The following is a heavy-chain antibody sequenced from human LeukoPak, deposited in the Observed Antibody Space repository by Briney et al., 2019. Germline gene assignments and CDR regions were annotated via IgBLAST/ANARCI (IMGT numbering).Heavy chain of an antibody. CDR3: ARNYDINEYYFDY. CDR1: GGSISIYY. J-gene: IGHJ4*02. CDR2: IYHSGST. V-gene: IGHV4-59*12. Sequence: PSETLSLTCTVSGGSISIYYWSWIRQPPGKGLEWIGYIYHSGSTYYNPSLKSRVTISVDRSKNQFSLKLSSVTAADTAVYYCARNYDINEYYFDYWGQGTLVTVSS. D-gene: IGHD3-3*01.